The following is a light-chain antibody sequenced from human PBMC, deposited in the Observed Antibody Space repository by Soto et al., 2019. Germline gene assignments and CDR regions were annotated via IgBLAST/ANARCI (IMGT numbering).Light chain of an antibody. CDR1: QSIDRW. J-gene: IGKJ1*01. Sequence: DIQMTQSPSTLPASVGDRFTITCRASQSIDRWLAWYQQKPGIAPKLLIHKASTLESGVPSRFSGSGFGTEFTLTISGLQPEDSATYYCQQYERYSTFGQGTKVDIK. CDR2: KAS. CDR3: QQYERYST. V-gene: IGKV1-5*03.